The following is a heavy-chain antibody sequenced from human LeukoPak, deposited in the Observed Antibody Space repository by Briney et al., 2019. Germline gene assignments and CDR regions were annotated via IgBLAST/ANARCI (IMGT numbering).Heavy chain of an antibody. CDR1: GGTFSSYA. CDR2: IIPIFGTA. J-gene: IGHJ4*02. D-gene: IGHD3-22*01. CDR3: ARDPLHYDRSGYPSN. Sequence: GASVKVSCKASGGTFSSYAISWVRQAPGQGLEWMGGIIPIFGTANYAQKFQGRVTITTDESTSTAYMELSSLRSEDTAVYYCARDPLHYDRSGYPSNWGQGTLVTVSS. V-gene: IGHV1-69*05.